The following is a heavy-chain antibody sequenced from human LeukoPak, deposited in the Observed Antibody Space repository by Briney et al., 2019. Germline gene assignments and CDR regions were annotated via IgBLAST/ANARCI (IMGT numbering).Heavy chain of an antibody. J-gene: IGHJ4*02. CDR3: TRAGGYDFWIDY. CDR1: GFNFANYG. CDR2: LRSTVHGGPA. D-gene: IGHD3-3*01. V-gene: IGHV3-49*03. Sequence: GGSLRLSCSTFGFNFANYGVSWFRQAPGQGLEWVGFLRSTVHGGPAEYAASVEGRFIISRDDSKSIAYLQMNSLKTEDTAVYCCTRAGGYDFWIDYWGQGTLVTVSS.